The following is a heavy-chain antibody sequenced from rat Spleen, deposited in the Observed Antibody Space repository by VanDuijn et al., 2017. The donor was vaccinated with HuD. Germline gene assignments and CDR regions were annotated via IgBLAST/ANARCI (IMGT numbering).Heavy chain of an antibody. Sequence: EVQLVESGGGLVQPGRSLKLSCVASGFTFNNYYMAWVRQAPTKGLEWVASISPGGGNTYYRDSVKGRFPISRDNAKNTLYLQMDSLRSEDTATYYCTRETGYNSYFDYWGQGVLVTVSS. CDR3: TRETGYNSYFDY. D-gene: IGHD1-4*01. V-gene: IGHV5-25*01. CDR2: ISPGGGNT. CDR1: GFTFNNYY. J-gene: IGHJ2*01.